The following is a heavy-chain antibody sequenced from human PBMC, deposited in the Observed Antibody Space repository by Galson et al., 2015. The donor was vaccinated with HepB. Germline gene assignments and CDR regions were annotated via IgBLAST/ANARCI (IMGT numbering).Heavy chain of an antibody. CDR3: AREDRYFDF. V-gene: IGHV3-11*06. CDR2: ISHSRDYT. CDR1: GFTFSDYD. Sequence: SLRLSCAVSGFTFSDYDVAWIRQAPGKGLEWISEISHSRDYTNYADSVKGRFTVSIDNAKNSLYLQMNSLRVDDTAVYYCAREDRYFDFWGRGTLVTVSS. J-gene: IGHJ2*01.